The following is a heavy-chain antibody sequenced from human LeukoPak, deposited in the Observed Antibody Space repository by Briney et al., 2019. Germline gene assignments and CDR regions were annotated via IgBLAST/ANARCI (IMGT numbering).Heavy chain of an antibody. CDR3: ARQGVDTAMVGFDY. Sequence: PGESLRISCKGSGYSFPSYWISWVRQMPGKGLEWMGRIDPSDSYTNYSPSFQGHVTISADKPISTAYLQWSSLKASDTAMYYCARQGVDTAMVGFDYWGQGALVTVSS. D-gene: IGHD5-18*01. CDR2: IDPSDSYT. CDR1: GYSFPSYW. J-gene: IGHJ4*02. V-gene: IGHV5-10-1*01.